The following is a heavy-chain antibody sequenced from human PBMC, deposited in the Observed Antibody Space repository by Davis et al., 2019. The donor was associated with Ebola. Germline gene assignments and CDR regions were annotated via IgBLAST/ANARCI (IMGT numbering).Heavy chain of an antibody. J-gene: IGHJ4*02. Sequence: ASVKVSCKASGYTFTTFGISWLRQAPGQGLEWMGGMNPYSGNTNYAQKLQGRVTMTTDTSTSTAYMELRSLRSDDTAVYYCARDQWGGSYVYWGQGTLVTVSS. CDR2: MNPYSGNT. D-gene: IGHD1-26*01. CDR3: ARDQWGGSYVY. V-gene: IGHV1-18*01. CDR1: GYTFTTFG.